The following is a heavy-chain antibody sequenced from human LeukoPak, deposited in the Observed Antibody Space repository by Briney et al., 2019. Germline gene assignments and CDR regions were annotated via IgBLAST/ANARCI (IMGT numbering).Heavy chain of an antibody. CDR3: ARYDSRGSASTKFDY. CDR1: GYSLGKNYY. Sequence: PETLSLTRAVSGYSLGKNYYWGWIRQSPGKGLEWIGRIYGRASTSYNPSLMNRVTMSVDTSKNHFSLQLTSVTAADTAVYYCARYDSRGSASTKFDYWGPGIQVTVSS. V-gene: IGHV4-38-2*01. CDR2: IYGRAST. D-gene: IGHD3-3*01. J-gene: IGHJ4*02.